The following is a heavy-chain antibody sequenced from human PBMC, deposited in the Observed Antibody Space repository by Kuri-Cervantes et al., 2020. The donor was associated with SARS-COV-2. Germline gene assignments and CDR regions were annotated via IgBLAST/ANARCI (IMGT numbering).Heavy chain of an antibody. Sequence: GESLKISCAASGFTFSSYAMSWVRQAPGKGLEWVSAISGSGGSTYYADSVKGRFTISRDNSKNTLYLRMNSLRAEDTAVYYCARDGGLYDYVWGSYRYGDAFDIWGQGTRVTVSS. CDR3: ARDGGLYDYVWGSYRYGDAFDI. V-gene: IGHV3-23*01. CDR2: ISGSGGST. D-gene: IGHD3-16*02. CDR1: GFTFSSYA. J-gene: IGHJ3*02.